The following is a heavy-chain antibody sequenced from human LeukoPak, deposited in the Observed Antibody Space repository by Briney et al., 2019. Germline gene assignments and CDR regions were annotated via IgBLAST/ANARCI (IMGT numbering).Heavy chain of an antibody. D-gene: IGHD5-18*01. CDR3: ARESHVAGYTLGY. V-gene: IGHV3-21*01. J-gene: IGHJ4*02. Sequence: GGSLRLSCAASGFTFSSYSMNWVRLAPGKGLEWVSSISSSSSYIYYADSVKGRFTISRDNAKNSLYLQMNSLRAEDTAVYYCARESHVAGYTLGYWGQGTLVTVSS. CDR1: GFTFSSYS. CDR2: ISSSSSYI.